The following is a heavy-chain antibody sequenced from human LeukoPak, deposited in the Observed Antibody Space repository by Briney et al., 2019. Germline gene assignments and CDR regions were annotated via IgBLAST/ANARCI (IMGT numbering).Heavy chain of an antibody. D-gene: IGHD2-15*01. CDR1: GFTFSSYS. CDR2: ISSSGNHI. J-gene: IGHJ4*02. Sequence: GGSLRLSCAASGFTFSSYSMNWVRQAPGEGLEWVSSISSSGNHIYYADSVKGRFTISRDNAKNSLYLQMNSLRAEDTAVYYCARLYCRGGTCYSWHDYWGQGTLVSVSS. CDR3: ARLYCRGGTCYSWHDY. V-gene: IGHV3-21*01.